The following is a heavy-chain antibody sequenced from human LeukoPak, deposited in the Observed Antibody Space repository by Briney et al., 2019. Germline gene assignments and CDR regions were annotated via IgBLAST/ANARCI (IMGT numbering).Heavy chain of an antibody. V-gene: IGHV3-20*04. CDR1: GFTFDEYG. CDR2: INWNGGST. Sequence: GGSLRLSCAASGFTFDEYGMSWVRQAPGKGLEWVSGINWNGGSTGYADSVKGRFTISRDNAKNSLYLQMNSLRAEDTALYYCARGKYDPPFDYWGQRTLVTVSS. J-gene: IGHJ4*02. CDR3: ARGKYDPPFDY. D-gene: IGHD3-3*01.